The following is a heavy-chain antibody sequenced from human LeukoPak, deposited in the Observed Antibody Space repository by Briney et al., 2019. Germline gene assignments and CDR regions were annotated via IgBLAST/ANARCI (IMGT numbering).Heavy chain of an antibody. CDR2: IYSGGST. J-gene: IGHJ4*02. CDR3: AREFTTVVTRVGKYYFDY. V-gene: IGHV3-66*01. Sequence: GGSLRLSCAASGFTVSSNYMSWVRQAPGKGLGWVSVIYSGGSTYYADSVKGRFTISRDNSKNTLYLQMNSLRAEDTAVYYCAREFTTVVTRVGKYYFDYWGQGTLVTVSS. CDR1: GFTVSSNY. D-gene: IGHD4-17*01.